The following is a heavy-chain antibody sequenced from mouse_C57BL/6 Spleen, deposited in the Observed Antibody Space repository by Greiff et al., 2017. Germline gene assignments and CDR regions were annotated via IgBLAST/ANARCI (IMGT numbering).Heavy chain of an antibody. CDR3: TREESPMDY. CDR2: ISSGGDYI. Sequence: EVKVVESGEGLVKPGGSLKLSCAASGFTFSSYAMSWVRQTPEKRLEWVAYISSGGDYIYYADTVKGRFTISRDNARNTRYLQMSSLKSEDTAMYYCTREESPMDYWGQGTSVTVSS. V-gene: IGHV5-9-1*02. CDR1: GFTFSSYA. J-gene: IGHJ4*01.